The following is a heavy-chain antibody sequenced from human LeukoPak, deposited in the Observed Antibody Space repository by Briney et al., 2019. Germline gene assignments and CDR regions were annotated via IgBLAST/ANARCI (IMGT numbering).Heavy chain of an antibody. J-gene: IGHJ4*02. CDR1: GFAFSRFW. CDR3: AKGGHLDY. Sequence: GGSLRLSCTVSGFAFSRFWMSWVRQAPGKGLEWVANINEDGSEKYYVDSVKGRFTISRDNAKNSLYLQMNSLRAEDTAVYYCAKGGHLDYWGQGTLVTVSS. CDR2: INEDGSEK. V-gene: IGHV3-7*01.